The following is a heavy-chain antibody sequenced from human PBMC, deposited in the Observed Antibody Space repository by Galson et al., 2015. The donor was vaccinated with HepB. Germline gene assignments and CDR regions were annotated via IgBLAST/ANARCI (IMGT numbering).Heavy chain of an antibody. Sequence: SLRLSCAASGLTFSSYWMHWVRQAPGKGLVWVSRINSDGSSTSYADSVKGRFTISRDNAKNTLYLQMNSLRAEDTAVYYCARDLRDSGWVPALGYWGQGTLVTVSS. V-gene: IGHV3-74*01. CDR3: ARDLRDSGWVPALGY. D-gene: IGHD6-19*01. CDR1: GLTFSSYW. CDR2: INSDGSST. J-gene: IGHJ4*02.